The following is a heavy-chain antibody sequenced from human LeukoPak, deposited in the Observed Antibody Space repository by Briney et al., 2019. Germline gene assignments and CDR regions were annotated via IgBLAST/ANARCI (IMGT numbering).Heavy chain of an antibody. J-gene: IGHJ4*02. Sequence: GRSLRLSCAPSGFTFDDYAMHWVRQAPGKGLEWVSGISWNSGSIGYADSVKGRFTISRDNAKNSMYLQMNSLRAEDTALYYCAKDIGRGITIFGVAYDYWGQGTLVTVSS. CDR3: AKDIGRGITIFGVAYDY. CDR1: GFTFDDYA. CDR2: ISWNSGSI. V-gene: IGHV3-9*01. D-gene: IGHD3-3*01.